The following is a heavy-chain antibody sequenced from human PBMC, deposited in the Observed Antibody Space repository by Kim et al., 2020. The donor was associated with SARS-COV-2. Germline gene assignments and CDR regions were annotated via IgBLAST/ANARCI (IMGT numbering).Heavy chain of an antibody. CDR2: IWYDGSNK. J-gene: IGHJ6*02. Sequence: GGSLRLSCAASGFTFSSYGMHWVRQAPGKGLEWVAVIWYDGSNKYYADSVKGRFTISRDNSKNTLYLQMNSLRAEDTAVYYCAKELLPGGGDQWRDYYGMDVWGQGTTVTVSS. CDR3: AKELLPGGGDQWRDYYGMDV. CDR1: GFTFSSYG. V-gene: IGHV3-33*06. D-gene: IGHD1-26*01.